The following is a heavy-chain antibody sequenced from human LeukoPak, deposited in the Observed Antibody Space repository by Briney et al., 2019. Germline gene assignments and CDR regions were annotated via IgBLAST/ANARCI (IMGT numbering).Heavy chain of an antibody. CDR2: INPSGGST. D-gene: IGHD1-26*01. Sequence: ASVKVSCKASGYTFTSYYMHWVRQAPGQGLEWMGIINPSGGSTSYAQKFQGRVTMTRDTSTSTVYMELSSLRSEDTAVYYCAREGVGATTGDYWGQGTLVTASS. J-gene: IGHJ4*02. CDR1: GYTFTSYY. CDR3: AREGVGATTGDY. V-gene: IGHV1-46*01.